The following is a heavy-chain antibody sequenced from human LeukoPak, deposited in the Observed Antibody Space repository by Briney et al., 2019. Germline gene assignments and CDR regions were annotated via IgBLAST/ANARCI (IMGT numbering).Heavy chain of an antibody. CDR3: ARDRGGGGFNFLDS. CDR2: ITWNSDSR. J-gene: IGHJ4*02. D-gene: IGHD3-10*01. CDR1: GFNFNDYA. V-gene: IGHV3-9*01. Sequence: GGSLRLSCVASGFNFNDYAMHWVRQTPGKGLEWVSRITWNSDSRAYADSVRGRFTISRDNARNSLYLQMNSLRPEDTAFYYCARDRGGGGFNFLDSWGQGTLVTVSS.